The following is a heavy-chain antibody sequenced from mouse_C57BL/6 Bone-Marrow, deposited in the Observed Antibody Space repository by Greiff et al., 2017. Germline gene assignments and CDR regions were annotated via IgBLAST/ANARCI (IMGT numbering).Heavy chain of an antibody. V-gene: IGHV1-61*01. D-gene: IGHD1-1*01. J-gene: IGHJ1*03. CDR1: GYTFTSYW. CDR2: IYPSDSET. CDR3: AHYGSSPYWYFDV. Sequence: QVQLQQPGAELVRPGSSVKLSCKASGYTFTSYWMDWVKQRPGQGLEWIGNIYPSDSETHYNQKFKDKATLTVDKSSSTAYMQLSSLTSEDSAVYYCAHYGSSPYWYFDVWGTGTTVTVSS.